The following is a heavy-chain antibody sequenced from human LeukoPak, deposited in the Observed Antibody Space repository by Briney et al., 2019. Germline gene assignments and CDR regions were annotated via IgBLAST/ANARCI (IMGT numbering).Heavy chain of an antibody. CDR3: ARGLYDGGSWFHFDS. J-gene: IGHJ4*02. CDR1: GDSNSSSTYY. Sequence: SETLSLTCTVSGDSNSSSTYYWAWIRQPPGKGLEWIGNIYYSGSTYYNPSLKSRVTISIDTSKNHFSLELSSVTAADMAVYYCARGLYDGGSWFHFDSWGQGTLVTVSS. D-gene: IGHD6-13*01. V-gene: IGHV4-39*02. CDR2: IYYSGST.